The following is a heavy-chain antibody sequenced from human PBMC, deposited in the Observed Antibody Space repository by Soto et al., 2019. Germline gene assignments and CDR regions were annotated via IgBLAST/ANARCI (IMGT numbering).Heavy chain of an antibody. V-gene: IGHV3-7*03. D-gene: IGHD2-2*01. J-gene: IGHJ3*02. CDR2: IKQDGSEK. CDR1: GFTFSSYW. CDR3: ARSYCTSTSCYGGYAFDI. Sequence: GGSLRLSCAASGFTFSSYWMSWVRQAPGKGLEWVANIKQDGSEKWYVDSVKGRFTISRDNAKKSLYLQMNSLRAEDTAVYYCARSYCTSTSCYGGYAFDIWGQGTMVTV.